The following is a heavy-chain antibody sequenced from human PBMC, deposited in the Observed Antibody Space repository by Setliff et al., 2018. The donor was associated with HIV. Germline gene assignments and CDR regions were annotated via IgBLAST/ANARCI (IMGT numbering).Heavy chain of an antibody. V-gene: IGHV4-31*03. CDR1: GGSINNDIYF. CDR3: ARRTLITGYDY. J-gene: IGHJ4*02. D-gene: IGHD3-16*01. Sequence: TLPLTCTVSGGSINNDIYFWSWIRQYPGKGLEWIGYIYYSGSTYYNPSLKSRITISVDTSKNQFSLKLSSVTAADTAVYYCARRTLITGYDYWGQGTLVTVSS. CDR2: IYYSGST.